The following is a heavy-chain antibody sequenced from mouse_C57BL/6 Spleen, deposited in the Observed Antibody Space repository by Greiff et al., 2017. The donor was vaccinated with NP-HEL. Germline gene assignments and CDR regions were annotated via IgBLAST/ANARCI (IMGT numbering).Heavy chain of an antibody. CDR1: GYAFSSSW. CDR2: IYPGDGDT. CDR3: ARKGDDYDGFAY. V-gene: IGHV1-82*01. Sequence: VMLVESGPELVKPGASVKISCKASGYAFSSSWMNWVKQRPGKGLEWIGRIYPGDGDTNYNGKFKGKATLTADKSSSTAYMQLSSLTSEDSAVYFCARKGDDYDGFAYWGQGTLVTVSA. J-gene: IGHJ3*01. D-gene: IGHD2-4*01.